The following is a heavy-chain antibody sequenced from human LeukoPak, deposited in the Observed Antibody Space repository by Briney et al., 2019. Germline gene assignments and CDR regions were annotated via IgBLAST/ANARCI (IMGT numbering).Heavy chain of an antibody. Sequence: SVKVSCKASGGTFSSYAISWVRQDPGEGLEWMGRIIPILGIANYAQKFQGRVTITADKSTSTAYMELSSLRSEDTAVYYCARAPDDYSNLPYWIDPWGQGTLVTVSS. CDR2: IIPILGIA. CDR3: ARAPDDYSNLPYWIDP. V-gene: IGHV1-69*04. J-gene: IGHJ5*02. D-gene: IGHD2-15*01. CDR1: GGTFSSYA.